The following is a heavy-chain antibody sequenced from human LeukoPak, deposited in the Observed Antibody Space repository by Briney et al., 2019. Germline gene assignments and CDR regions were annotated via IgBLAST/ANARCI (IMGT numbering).Heavy chain of an antibody. CDR3: ARDFLTHYYYYYMDV. J-gene: IGHJ6*03. CDR1: GYTFTGYY. CDR2: INPNSGGT. V-gene: IGHV1-2*02. Sequence: ASVKVSCKASGYTFTGYYMHWVRQAPGQGLEWMGWINPNSGGTNYAQKFQGRVTMTRDTSISTAYMELSRLRSDDTAVYYCARDFLTHYYYYYMDVWGKGTTVTVSS.